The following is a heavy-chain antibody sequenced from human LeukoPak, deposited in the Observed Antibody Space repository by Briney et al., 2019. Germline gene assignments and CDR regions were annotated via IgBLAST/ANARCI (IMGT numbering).Heavy chain of an antibody. Sequence: KFQGRVTITRDTSASTAYMELSSLRSEDTAVYYCAIGTLDFVYWGQGTLVTVSS. V-gene: IGHV1-3*01. CDR3: AIGTLDFVY. D-gene: IGHD2/OR15-2a*01. J-gene: IGHJ4*02.